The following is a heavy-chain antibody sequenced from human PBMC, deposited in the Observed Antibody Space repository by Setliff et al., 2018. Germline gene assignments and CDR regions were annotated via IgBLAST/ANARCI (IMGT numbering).Heavy chain of an antibody. CDR2: IYYTGKT. D-gene: IGHD3-10*01. J-gene: IGHJ5*02. Sequence: SETLSLTCTVSGDSLSGDNYFWSWIRHLPGKGLQWLGHIYYTGKTYYNPSLKSRLEMSVDTSKREFALRLSSVTAADTAVYYCARTSTYVLGSGSYWDRWFDPWSQGTLVTV. CDR3: ARTSTYVLGSGSYWDRWFDP. CDR1: GDSLSGDNYF. V-gene: IGHV4-31*02.